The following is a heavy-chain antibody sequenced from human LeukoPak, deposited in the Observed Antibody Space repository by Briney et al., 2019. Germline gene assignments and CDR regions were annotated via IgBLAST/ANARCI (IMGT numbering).Heavy chain of an antibody. J-gene: IGHJ4*02. Sequence: SETLSLTCTVSGGSITSYHWSWIRQSPGRGLEWIGYISYSGSTNYNPSLQSRVTISIDTSKNQFSLKLSSVTAADTAVYYCARGPGDSTSWGQGTLVTVSS. V-gene: IGHV4-59*01. CDR3: ARGPGDSTS. CDR1: GGSITSYH. CDR2: ISYSGST. D-gene: IGHD6-13*01.